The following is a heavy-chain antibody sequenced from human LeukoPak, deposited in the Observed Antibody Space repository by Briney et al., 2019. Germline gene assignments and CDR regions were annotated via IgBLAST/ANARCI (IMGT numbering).Heavy chain of an antibody. CDR1: GFTFSSYA. Sequence: GSLRLSCAASGFTFSSYAMSWVRQAPGKGLEWVSAISGSGGSTYYADSVKGRFTISRDNSKNTLYLQMNSLRAEDTAVYYCAKRRDQIRRITIFGVGEGYYFDYWGQGTLVTVSS. CDR2: ISGSGGST. V-gene: IGHV3-23*01. D-gene: IGHD3-3*01. J-gene: IGHJ4*02. CDR3: AKRRDQIRRITIFGVGEGYYFDY.